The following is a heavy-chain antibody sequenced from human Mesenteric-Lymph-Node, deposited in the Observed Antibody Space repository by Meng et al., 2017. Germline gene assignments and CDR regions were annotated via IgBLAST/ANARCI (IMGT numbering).Heavy chain of an antibody. D-gene: IGHD3-9*01. Sequence: DDGSNEYYADSVKGRFTISRDNSKNTLYLQMNSLRAEDTAVYYCARDSRYFDWLSHAFDIWGQGTMVTVSS. V-gene: IGHV3-30*07. CDR2: DDGSNE. CDR3: ARDSRYFDWLSHAFDI. J-gene: IGHJ3*02.